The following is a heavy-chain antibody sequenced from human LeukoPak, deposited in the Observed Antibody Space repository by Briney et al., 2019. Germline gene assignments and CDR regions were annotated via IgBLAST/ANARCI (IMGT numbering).Heavy chain of an antibody. D-gene: IGHD3-10*01. J-gene: IGHJ4*02. CDR1: GFSFSSYW. Sequence: GGSLRLSCAASGFSFSSYWMSWVRKAPGTGLEWVANINQEGIEKYYLDSVKGRCTVSSGNAEDSLFLQMNSLRAEDTAVDYCARDGSGINGGAKYCWVQGTLVTVSS. CDR3: ARDGSGINGGAKYC. V-gene: IGHV3-7*01. CDR2: INQEGIEK.